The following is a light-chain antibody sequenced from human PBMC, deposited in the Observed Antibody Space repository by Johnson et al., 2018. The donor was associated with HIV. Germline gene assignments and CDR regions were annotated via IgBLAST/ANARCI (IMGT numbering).Light chain of an antibody. CDR2: DTY. CDR1: SSNIGSNY. V-gene: IGLV1-51*01. Sequence: QPVLTQPPSVSAAPGQTVTISCSGSSSNIGSNYVSWYQQVPGTAPKLLIFDTYQRPSGIPDRFSGSKSDTSATLAITGLQTGDEADYSCGTWDTGQTAFFVSGTGTKVT. CDR3: GTWDTGQTAFFV. J-gene: IGLJ1*01.